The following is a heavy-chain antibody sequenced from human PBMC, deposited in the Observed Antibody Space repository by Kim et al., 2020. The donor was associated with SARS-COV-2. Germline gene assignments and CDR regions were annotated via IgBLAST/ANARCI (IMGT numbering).Heavy chain of an antibody. V-gene: IGHV4-39*01. Sequence: SLKSRVTISVDTSKNQFSRKPSSVTAADTAVYYCASQSYSNYEWNYWFDPWGQGTLVTVSS. CDR3: ASQSYSNYEWNYWFDP. J-gene: IGHJ5*02. D-gene: IGHD4-4*01.